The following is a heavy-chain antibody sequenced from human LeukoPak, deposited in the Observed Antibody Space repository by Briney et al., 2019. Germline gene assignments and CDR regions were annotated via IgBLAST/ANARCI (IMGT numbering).Heavy chain of an antibody. V-gene: IGHV3-23*01. J-gene: IGHJ4*02. CDR1: GFILSNSA. CDR2: VSDNGADT. D-gene: IGHD3-22*01. Sequence: GGSLRLSCAASGFILSNSAMTWVRQAPGRGLEWVSAVSDNGADTFHADSVRGRFTISRDNSNNTLYLLMSGLRAEDTAIYYCAKDLMPHSSGSLFDYWGPGTLVTVSS. CDR3: AKDLMPHSSGSLFDY.